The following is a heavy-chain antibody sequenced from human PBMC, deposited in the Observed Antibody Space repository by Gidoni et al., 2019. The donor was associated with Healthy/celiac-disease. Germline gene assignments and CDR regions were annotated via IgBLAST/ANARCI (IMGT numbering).Heavy chain of an antibody. CDR2: IYTSVST. CDR3: AREREDYEFWSGSYYMDV. CDR1: GGTLSRGSNY. Sequence: QVQQQESGPGLVKPSQTLSLTCTVSGGTLSRGSNYWGWVRPPAGKGLALIGRIYTSVSTNYTPSLKLRVTMSVVTSKNQFSLKLRFVTAADTAVYYCAREREDYEFWSGSYYMDVWGKGTTVTVSS. J-gene: IGHJ6*03. D-gene: IGHD3-3*01. V-gene: IGHV4-61*02.